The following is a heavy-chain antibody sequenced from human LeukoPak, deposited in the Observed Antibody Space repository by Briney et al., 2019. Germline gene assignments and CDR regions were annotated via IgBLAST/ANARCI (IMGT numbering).Heavy chain of an antibody. CDR1: GFTFSSYA. J-gene: IGHJ5*01. CDR2: ISGSGGST. V-gene: IGHV3-23*01. Sequence: GGSLRLSCVVSGFTFSSYAMSWVPQAPGKGLEWVSGISGSGGSTYYADSVKGRFTISRDNTKNTLDLQMNSLRAEDTAVYYCAKDRHAPGRYCSSTSCFPFDSWGQGTLVTVSS. CDR3: AKDRHAPGRYCSSTSCFPFDS. D-gene: IGHD2-2*01.